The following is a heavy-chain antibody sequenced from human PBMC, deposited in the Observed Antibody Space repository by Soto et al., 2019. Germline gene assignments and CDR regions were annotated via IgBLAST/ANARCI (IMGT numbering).Heavy chain of an antibody. CDR2: ISGSGDST. J-gene: IGHJ4*02. V-gene: IGHV3-23*01. D-gene: IGHD6-19*01. CDR1: GFTFSSYA. CDR3: AKGLYSSGWYLNFDY. Sequence: GGSLRLSCAASGFTFSSYAMSWVRQAPGRGLEWVSAISGSGDSTYYADSVKGRFTISRDNSKNTLYLQMNSLRAEDTAVYYCAKGLYSSGWYLNFDYWGQGTLVTVSS.